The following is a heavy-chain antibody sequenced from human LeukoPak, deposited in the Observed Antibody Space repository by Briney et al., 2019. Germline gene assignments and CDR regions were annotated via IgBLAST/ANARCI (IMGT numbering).Heavy chain of an antibody. CDR1: GYTFTGYY. Sequence: GASVKVSCNASGYTFTGYYMHWVRQAPGQGLEWMGWINPNSGGTNYAQKFQGRVTMTRDTSISTAYMELSRLRSDDTAVYYCARVVPQTTYSSSPLYYMDVWGKGTTVTVSS. D-gene: IGHD6-13*01. J-gene: IGHJ6*03. V-gene: IGHV1-2*02. CDR2: INPNSGGT. CDR3: ARVVPQTTYSSSPLYYMDV.